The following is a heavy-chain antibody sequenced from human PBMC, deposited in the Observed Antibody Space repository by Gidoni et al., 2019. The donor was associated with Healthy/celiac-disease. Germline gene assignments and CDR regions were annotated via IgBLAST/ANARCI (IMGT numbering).Heavy chain of an antibody. CDR1: GFTFSSYG. J-gene: IGHJ4*02. V-gene: IGHV3-33*01. CDR3: ARDKYYDSSGYYSH. Sequence: VQLVESGGGVVQPGRSLRLSCAASGFTFSSYGMHWVRQAPGKGLEWVAVIWYDGSNKYYADSVKGRFTISRDNSKNTLYLQMNSLRAEDTAVYYCARDKYYDSSGYYSHWGQGTLVTVSS. D-gene: IGHD3-22*01. CDR2: IWYDGSNK.